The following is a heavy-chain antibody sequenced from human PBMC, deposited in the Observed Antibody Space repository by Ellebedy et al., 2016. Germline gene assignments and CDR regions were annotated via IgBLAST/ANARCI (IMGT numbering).Heavy chain of an antibody. V-gene: IGHV1-3*01. J-gene: IGHJ4*02. Sequence: ALVKVSCKASGYTFTTYAMHWVRQAPGQRLEWMGWINAGNGNTKYSQKVQGRVSITRDTSASTVYMELSSLRSEDTAVYYCARGVIPTTGIQPNFDYWGQGTLVTVSS. CDR3: ARGVIPTTGIQPNFDY. CDR1: GYTFTTYA. D-gene: IGHD1-1*01. CDR2: INAGNGNT.